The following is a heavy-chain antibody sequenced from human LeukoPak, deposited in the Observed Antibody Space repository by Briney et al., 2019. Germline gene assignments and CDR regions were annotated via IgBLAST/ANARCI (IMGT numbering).Heavy chain of an antibody. J-gene: IGHJ3*02. CDR1: EFTFSDYT. V-gene: IGHV3-21*01. Sequence: GGSLRLSCAASEFTFSDYTINWVRQAPGKGLEWVSSISSTSNYIYHADSLKGRVTISRDNAKNSLYLQMNSLRVEDTAVYYCARQKYCGGDCYGLDTLDTWGQGTMVTVSS. CDR3: ARQKYCGGDCYGLDTLDT. CDR2: ISSTSNYI. D-gene: IGHD2-21*02.